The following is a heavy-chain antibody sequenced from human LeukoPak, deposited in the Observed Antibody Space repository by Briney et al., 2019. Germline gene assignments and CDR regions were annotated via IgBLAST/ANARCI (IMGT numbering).Heavy chain of an antibody. V-gene: IGHV3-53*01. CDR1: GFTVSSNY. CDR3: ARDPYSGNYGNYYYYYMDV. J-gene: IGHJ6*03. Sequence: PGGSLRLSCAASGFTVSSNYMSWVRQAPGKGLEWVSVIYSGGSRYYADSVKGRFTISRDNSKNTMYLQMNSLGPEDTAVYYCARDPYSGNYGNYYYYYMDVWGKGTTVTISS. D-gene: IGHD1-26*01. CDR2: IYSGGSR.